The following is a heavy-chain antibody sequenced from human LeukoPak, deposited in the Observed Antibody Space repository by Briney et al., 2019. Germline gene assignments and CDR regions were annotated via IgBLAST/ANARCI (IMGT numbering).Heavy chain of an antibody. D-gene: IGHD1-26*01. V-gene: IGHV4-30-2*01. J-gene: IGHJ4*02. CDR2: IYHSGST. CDR1: GGSISSGGYY. Sequence: SETLSLTCTVSGGSISSGGYYWGWIRQPPGKGLEWIGYIYHSGSTYYNPSLKSRVTISVDRSKNQFSLKLSSVTAADTAVYYCVRVRGSYAFDFWGQGTPLTVSS. CDR3: VRVRGSYAFDF.